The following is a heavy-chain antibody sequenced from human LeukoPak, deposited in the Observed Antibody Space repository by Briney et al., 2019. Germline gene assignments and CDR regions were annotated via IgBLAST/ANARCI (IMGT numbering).Heavy chain of an antibody. CDR3: ARVLFGYYGVDV. CDR1: GFTFSTYS. D-gene: IGHD3-3*01. CDR2: IGGSSDYI. Sequence: GGSLRLSCAASGFTFSTYSMNWVRQAPGKGLEWVSSIGGSSDYIFYADSVKGRFTMSRDNAKKSLYLQMNSLRAEDTAVYYCARVLFGYYGVDVWGQGTTVTVSS. V-gene: IGHV3-21*01. J-gene: IGHJ6*02.